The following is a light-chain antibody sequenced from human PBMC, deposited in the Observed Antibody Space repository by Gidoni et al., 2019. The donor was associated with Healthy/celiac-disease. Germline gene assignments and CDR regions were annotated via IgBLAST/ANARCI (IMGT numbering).Light chain of an antibody. CDR1: QSVSSN. CDR2: GAS. Sequence: EIGMTQSPATLSLSPGERATLSCRASQSVSSNLAWYQQKPGQAPRLLIYGASTRATGIPARFSGSGSGTEFTLTISSLQSEDFAVYYCQQYNNWPLYTFGQGTKLEIK. J-gene: IGKJ2*01. CDR3: QQYNNWPLYT. V-gene: IGKV3-15*01.